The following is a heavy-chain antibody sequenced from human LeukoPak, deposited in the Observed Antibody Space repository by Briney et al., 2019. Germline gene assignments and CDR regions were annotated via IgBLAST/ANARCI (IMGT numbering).Heavy chain of an antibody. J-gene: IGHJ4*02. CDR1: GFTFSSYA. CDR3: AKGIRSSVTKLNYFDY. Sequence: GGSLRLSCVASGFTFSSYAMSWVRQAPGKGLEWVSYFSGSGGSTYSADSVKGRFTISRDNSKNTLYLQMNRLRAEDTAVYYCAKGIRSSVTKLNYFDYWGQGTLVTVSS. V-gene: IGHV3-23*01. CDR2: FSGSGGST. D-gene: IGHD4-17*01.